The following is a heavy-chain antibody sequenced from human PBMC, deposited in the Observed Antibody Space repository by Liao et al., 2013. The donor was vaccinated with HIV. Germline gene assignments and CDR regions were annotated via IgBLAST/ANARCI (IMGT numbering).Heavy chain of an antibody. D-gene: IGHD2-2*02. Sequence: QVQLQQWGAGLLKPSETLSLTCAVYGGSFSGYYWSWIRQPPGKGLEWIGEINHSGSTNYNPSLKSRVTISVDTSKNQFSLKLSSVTAADTAVYYCARDCSSTSCYRDFDYWGQGTLVTVSS. CDR1: GGSFSGYY. J-gene: IGHJ4*02. CDR3: ARDCSSTSCYRDFDY. CDR2: INHSGST. V-gene: IGHV4-34*01.